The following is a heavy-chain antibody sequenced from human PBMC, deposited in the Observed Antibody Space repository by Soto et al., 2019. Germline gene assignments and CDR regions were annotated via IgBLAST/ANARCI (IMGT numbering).Heavy chain of an antibody. D-gene: IGHD2-15*01. CDR2: INGGGGTT. CDR3: AKVVCTRNCYDY. J-gene: IGHJ4*02. V-gene: IGHV3-23*01. CDR1: VFTFSSYA. Sequence: GSLRLSCTSSVFTFSSYAMSWVRQAPGKGLEWVSSINGGGGTTNYADSVKGRFTIYRDNSKNTLYLQMNSLRDEDTAVYFCAKVVCTRNCYDYPGQGTPVNVSS.